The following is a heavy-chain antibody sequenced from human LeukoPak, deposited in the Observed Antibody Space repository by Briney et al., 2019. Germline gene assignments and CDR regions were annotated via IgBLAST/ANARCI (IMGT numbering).Heavy chain of an antibody. CDR1: GYTFTGYY. D-gene: IGHD5-24*01. Sequence: ASVKVSCKASGYTFTGYYIHWVRQAPGQGLEWMGWISPNSGLANYAQRFQVRVTMTRDTPISTAYMEVSRLRSDDTAVYYCARGEMSTITIDCWGQGTLVTVSS. J-gene: IGHJ4*02. V-gene: IGHV1-2*02. CDR3: ARGEMSTITIDC. CDR2: ISPNSGLA.